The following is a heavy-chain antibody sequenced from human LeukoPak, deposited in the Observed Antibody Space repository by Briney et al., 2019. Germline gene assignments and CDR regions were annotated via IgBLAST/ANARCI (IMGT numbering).Heavy chain of an antibody. D-gene: IGHD3-10*01. CDR1: GFTFSSYG. CDR3: SRHILLWFGEPTYDAFDI. Sequence: GGSLRLSCAASGFTFSSYGMHWVRQASGKGLEWVGRIRSKANSYATASAASVKGRFTISRDDSKNTAYLQMNSLKTEDTAVYYCSRHILLWFGEPTYDAFDIWGQGTMVTVSS. J-gene: IGHJ3*02. V-gene: IGHV3-73*01. CDR2: IRSKANSYAT.